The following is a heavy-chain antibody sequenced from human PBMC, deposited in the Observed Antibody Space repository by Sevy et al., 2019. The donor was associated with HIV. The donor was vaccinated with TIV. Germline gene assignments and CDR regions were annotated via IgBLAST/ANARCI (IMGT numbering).Heavy chain of an antibody. CDR3: AKEWTLLSNWYGEFDY. V-gene: IGHV3-23*01. CDR2: ISNSGANT. CDR1: GFTFTNYG. J-gene: IGHJ4*02. Sequence: GGSLRLSCTASGFTFTNYGMHWVRQAPGKGLEWVSGISNSGANTYYADSVRGRFTVSRDNSKNTVYLQLNSLRAEDTAIYYCAKEWTLLSNWYGEFDYWGQGTLVTVSS. D-gene: IGHD1-20*01.